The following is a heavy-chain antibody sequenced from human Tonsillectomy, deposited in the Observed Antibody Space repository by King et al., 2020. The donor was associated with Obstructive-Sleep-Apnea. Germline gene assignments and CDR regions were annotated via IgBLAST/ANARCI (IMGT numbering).Heavy chain of an antibody. CDR2: IYPGDSDT. Sequence: VQLVQSGAEVKKPGESLKISCKGSGYNFTTYWLGWVRQMPGKGLELMGIIYPGDSDTRYSPSFQGQVTISADKSINTAYVQWNSLKASDTAMYYCARSVSVAGKGGWFDPWGQGTLVTVSS. J-gene: IGHJ5*02. D-gene: IGHD6-19*01. CDR3: ARSVSVAGKGGWFDP. CDR1: GYNFTTYW. V-gene: IGHV5-51*01.